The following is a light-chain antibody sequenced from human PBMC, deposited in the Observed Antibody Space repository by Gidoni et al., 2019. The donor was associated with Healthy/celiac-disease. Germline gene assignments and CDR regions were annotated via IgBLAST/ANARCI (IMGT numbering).Light chain of an antibody. V-gene: IGLV2-14*01. CDR1: SSDVGGYNY. CDR2: EVS. J-gene: IGLJ3*02. CDR3: SSYTSSSIPWV. Sequence: QSALTQPASVSGSPGQSITISCTGTSSDVGGYNYVSWYQQHPGKAPKLMIYEVSNRPSGVSTRFSGSKSGNTASLTISWLQAEDEADYYFSSYTSSSIPWVFGGGTKLTVL.